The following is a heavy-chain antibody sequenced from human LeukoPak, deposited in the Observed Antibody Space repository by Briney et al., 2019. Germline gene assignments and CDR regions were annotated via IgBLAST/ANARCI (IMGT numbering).Heavy chain of an antibody. Sequence: PSETLSLTCTVSGDSISSYYWSWIRQPPGKGLEWIGYILYSGSTNYNPSLKSRVTISADTSKNQFSLKLSSVTAADTAVFYCARGRESSAWSVFDYWGQGSLVTVSS. J-gene: IGHJ4*02. CDR2: ILYSGST. V-gene: IGHV4-59*01. D-gene: IGHD6-19*01. CDR3: ARGRESSAWSVFDY. CDR1: GDSISSYY.